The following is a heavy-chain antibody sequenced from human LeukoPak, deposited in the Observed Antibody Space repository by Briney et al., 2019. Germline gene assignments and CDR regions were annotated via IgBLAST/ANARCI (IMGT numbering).Heavy chain of an antibody. Sequence: GGSLRLSCAASGFTFSSYWMSWVRQAPGKGLEWVANIKQGGSEKYYVDSVKGRFTISRDNAKNSLYLQMNSLRAEDTAVYYCAKDLSSRDYVWGSYRPDFDYWGQGTLVTVSS. CDR3: AKDLSSRDYVWGSYRPDFDY. CDR1: GFTFSSYW. V-gene: IGHV3-7*03. D-gene: IGHD3-16*02. J-gene: IGHJ4*02. CDR2: IKQGGSEK.